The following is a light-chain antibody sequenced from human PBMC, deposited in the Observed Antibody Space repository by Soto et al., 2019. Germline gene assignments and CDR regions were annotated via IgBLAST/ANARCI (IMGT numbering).Light chain of an antibody. Sequence: EIVMTQSPGTLSVSPGERATLSCRASQSVSINLAWYQQKPGQAPRLLIYDASTRATGIPARFGGSGSGTEFTLTIGSMQPDDFATFYCQQYNGYSRTFGQGTKVDI. V-gene: IGKV3D-15*01. CDR2: DAS. CDR3: QQYNGYSRT. CDR1: QSVSIN. J-gene: IGKJ1*01.